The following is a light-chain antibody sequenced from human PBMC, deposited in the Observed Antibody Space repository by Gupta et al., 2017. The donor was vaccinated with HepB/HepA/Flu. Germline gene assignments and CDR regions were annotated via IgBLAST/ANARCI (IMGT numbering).Light chain of an antibody. J-gene: IGKJ3*01. CDR2: GAS. V-gene: IGKV3-15*01. Sequence: SPATLSVSPGERATLSCRASQSVTSNLAWYQQKPGQAPRLLISGASTRATGIPARFSGSGSGTEFSLTISSRQSEDFAVYYCLQYNSWPPFTFGPGTKVEIK. CDR3: LQYNSWPPFT. CDR1: QSVTSN.